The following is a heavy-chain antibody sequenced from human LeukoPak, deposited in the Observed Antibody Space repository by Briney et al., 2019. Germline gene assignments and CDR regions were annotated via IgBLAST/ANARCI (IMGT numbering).Heavy chain of an antibody. CDR1: GFTFGDYA. V-gene: IGHV3-49*03. Sequence: GGSLRLSCTASGFTFGDYAMSWFRQAPGKGLEWVGFIRSKAYGGTTEYAASVKGRFTISRDDSKSIAYLQMNSLKTEDTAVYYCTRAEWLVQGGYYFDYWGQGTLVTVSS. CDR2: IRSKAYGGTT. D-gene: IGHD6-19*01. J-gene: IGHJ4*02. CDR3: TRAEWLVQGGYYFDY.